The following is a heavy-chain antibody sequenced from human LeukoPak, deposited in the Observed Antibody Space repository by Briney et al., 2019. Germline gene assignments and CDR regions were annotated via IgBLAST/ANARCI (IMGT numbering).Heavy chain of an antibody. CDR2: SIPIFGTA. CDR1: GGTFSSYA. V-gene: IGHV1-69*05. J-gene: IGHJ5*02. Sequence: ASVKVSCKASGGTFSSYAISWGRQAPGQGLEWRGGSIPIFGTANYAQKFQGRVTITTDESTSTAYMELSSLRSEDTAVYYCARDCWRTNSSSWYLPENWFDPWGQGTLVTVSS. D-gene: IGHD6-13*01. CDR3: ARDCWRTNSSSWYLPENWFDP.